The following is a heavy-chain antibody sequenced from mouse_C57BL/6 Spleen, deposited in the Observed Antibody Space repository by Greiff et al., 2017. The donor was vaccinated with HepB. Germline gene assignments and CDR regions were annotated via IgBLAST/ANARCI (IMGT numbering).Heavy chain of an antibody. J-gene: IGHJ1*03. CDR2: ISDGGGYT. D-gene: IGHD2-12*01. CDR3: ARDRRICYHGGGYFDG. CDR1: GFTFSSYA. Sequence: EVKLVESGGGLVKPGGSLKLSCAASGFTFSSYAMSWVRQTPEKRLEWVATISDGGGYTYYTDNVKGRFTISRDNAKNNLYMQMSHLKSEDTAMYYCARDRRICYHGGGYFDGWGTVTTVTVSS. V-gene: IGHV5-4*01.